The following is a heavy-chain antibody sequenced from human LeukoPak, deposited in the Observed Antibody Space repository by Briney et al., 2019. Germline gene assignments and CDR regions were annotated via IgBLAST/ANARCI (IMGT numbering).Heavy chain of an antibody. CDR1: GYSINNGFY. D-gene: IGHD3-22*01. V-gene: IGHV4-61*01. CDR3: ARVFSTNYSDNRGWFDP. J-gene: IGHJ5*02. CDR2: IYYSGST. Sequence: SETLSLTCTVSGYSINNGFYWGWIRQPPGKGLEWIGYIYYSGSTNYNPSLKSRVTISVDTSKNQFSLKLSSVTAADTAVYYCARVFSTNYSDNRGWFDPWGQGTLVTVSS.